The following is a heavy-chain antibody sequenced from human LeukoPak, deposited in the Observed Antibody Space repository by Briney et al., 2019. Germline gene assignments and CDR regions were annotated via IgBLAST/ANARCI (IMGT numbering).Heavy chain of an antibody. CDR1: RGTFTSYA. CDR2: IIPIFGTA. J-gene: IGHJ4*02. Sequence: SVKVSCKASRGTFTSYAISWVRQAPGQGLEWMGGIIPIFGTANYAQKFQGRVTITADESTSTAYMELSSLRSEDTAVYYCARNCGGDCFIPYFDYWGQGTLVTVSS. CDR3: ARNCGGDCFIPYFDY. D-gene: IGHD2-21*01. V-gene: IGHV1-69*01.